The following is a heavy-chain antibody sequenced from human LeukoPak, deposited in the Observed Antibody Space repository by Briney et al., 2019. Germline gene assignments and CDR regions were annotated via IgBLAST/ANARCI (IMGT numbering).Heavy chain of an antibody. V-gene: IGHV3-11*04. CDR2: ISNSGSTI. CDR3: AGEAEAGTDD. J-gene: IGHJ4*02. Sequence: GGSLRLSCAASGFIFSDYYMSWIRQAPGKGLEWVAYISNSGSTIYYADSVKGRFTISRDNAKNSLHLQMNSLRVEDTAVYYCAGEAEAGTDDWGQGTLVTVSS. CDR1: GFIFSDYY. D-gene: IGHD6-19*01.